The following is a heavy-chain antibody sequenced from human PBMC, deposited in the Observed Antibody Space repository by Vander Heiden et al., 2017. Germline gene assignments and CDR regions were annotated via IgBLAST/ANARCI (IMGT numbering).Heavy chain of an antibody. D-gene: IGHD1-20*01. J-gene: IGHJ4*02. Sequence: QLQLVESGGGVVQPGRSLRLSCAASGFTFSNYGMHWVRQAPGKGLEWVALISYDGSNKFYADSVKGRFTISRDKSRHTVYLQMNSLTAEDTAVYYCARGLTGTGDYWGQGTLVTVSS. CDR2: ISYDGSNK. V-gene: IGHV3-30*03. CDR3: ARGLTGTGDY. CDR1: GFTFSNYG.